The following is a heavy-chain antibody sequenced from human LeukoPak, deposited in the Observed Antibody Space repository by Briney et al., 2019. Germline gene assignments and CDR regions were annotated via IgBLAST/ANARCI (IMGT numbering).Heavy chain of an antibody. CDR3: AKEVEGYSGSYSDY. D-gene: IGHD1-26*01. CDR1: GFTFSNYA. V-gene: IGHV3-64*04. Sequence: PGGSLRLSCSASGFTFSNYAMHWVRQAPGKGLEYVSAISSNGASTYYADSVKGRFTISRDNSKNTLYLQMKSLRAEDTAVYYCAKEVEGYSGSYSDYWGQGTLVTVSS. CDR2: ISSNGAST. J-gene: IGHJ4*02.